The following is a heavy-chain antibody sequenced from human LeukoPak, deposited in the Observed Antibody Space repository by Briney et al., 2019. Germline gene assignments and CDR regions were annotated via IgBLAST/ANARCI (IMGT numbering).Heavy chain of an antibody. J-gene: IGHJ3*02. V-gene: IGHV1-2*02. CDR1: GYTFTGYY. CDR2: INPNSGGT. CDR3: AREGGIVVVPWASTAFDI. D-gene: IGHD2-2*01. Sequence: GASVKVSCKASGYTFTGYYMHWVRQAPGQGLEWMGWINPNSGGTNYAQKFQGRVTMTRDTSISTAYMELSRLRSDNTAVYYCAREGGIVVVPWASTAFDIWGQGTMVTVSS.